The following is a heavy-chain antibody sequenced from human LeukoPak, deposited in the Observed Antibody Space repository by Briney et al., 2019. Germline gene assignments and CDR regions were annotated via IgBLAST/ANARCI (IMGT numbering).Heavy chain of an antibody. CDR1: GYTFTCYY. CDR3: ARDRKVRGVRSFDY. Sequence: ASVKVSCKASGYTFTCYYMHWVRQAPAQGLEWMGWINPNSGGTNYAQKFQGRVTINRDTSISTAYMELSRLRSDDTAVYYCARDRKVRGVRSFDYWGQGTLVTVSS. J-gene: IGHJ4*02. CDR2: INPNSGGT. V-gene: IGHV1-2*02. D-gene: IGHD3-10*01.